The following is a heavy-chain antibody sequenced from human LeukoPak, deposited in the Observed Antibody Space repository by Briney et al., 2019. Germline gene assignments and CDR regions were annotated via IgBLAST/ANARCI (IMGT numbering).Heavy chain of an antibody. Sequence: SETLSLTCTVSGASISSDYWSWIRQPPGKGLEWIGYISYSGSTNYNPSLKSRVTISADTSKNQASLTLSSVTAADTAVYYCARHPELYFFDYWGQGTLVTVSS. CDR3: ARHPELYFFDY. CDR1: GASISSDY. D-gene: IGHD3-10*01. J-gene: IGHJ4*02. CDR2: ISYSGST. V-gene: IGHV4-59*08.